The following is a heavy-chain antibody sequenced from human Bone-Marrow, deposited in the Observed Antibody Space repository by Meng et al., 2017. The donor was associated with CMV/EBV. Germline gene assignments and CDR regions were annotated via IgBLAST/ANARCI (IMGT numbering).Heavy chain of an antibody. CDR3: ARDYDCSSTSCFMGLYYYYGMDV. CDR2: IYYSGST. CDR1: GGSISSYY. V-gene: IGHV4-59*12. Sequence: ESLKISCTVSGGSISSYYWSWIRQPPGKGLEWIGYIYYSGSTNYNPSLKSRVTISVDTSKNQFSLKLSSVTAADTAVYYCARDYDCSSTSCFMGLYYYYGMDVWGQGTTVTVSS. D-gene: IGHD2-2*01. J-gene: IGHJ6*02.